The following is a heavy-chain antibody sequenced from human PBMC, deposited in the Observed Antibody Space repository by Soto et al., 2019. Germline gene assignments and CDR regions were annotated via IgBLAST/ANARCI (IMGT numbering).Heavy chain of an antibody. Sequence: SLRLSCAASGFTFSSYAMHWVRQAPGKGLEWVAIISYDGSNKYYADSVKGRFTITRDNSKNTLYLQMSSLRAEDTAVYYCARTIEGGDGDFQHWGQGTLVTVSS. CDR1: GFTFSSYA. J-gene: IGHJ1*01. V-gene: IGHV3-30-3*01. CDR2: ISYDGSNK. CDR3: ARTIEGGDGDFQH. D-gene: IGHD2-21*02.